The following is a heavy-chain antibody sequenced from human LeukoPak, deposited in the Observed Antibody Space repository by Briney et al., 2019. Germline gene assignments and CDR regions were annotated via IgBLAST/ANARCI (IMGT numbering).Heavy chain of an antibody. D-gene: IGHD4-17*01. CDR1: GITFSNYA. V-gene: IGHV3-23*01. CDR2: ISGSAHKI. J-gene: IGHJ3*02. Sequence: GGSLRLSCVASGITFSNYAVSWVRQAPEKGLDWVSVISGSAHKIRYADSVKGRFTISRDNSENTLYLQMNSLRAEDTAVYYCARDLFSPFVTTSLGSAFDIWGQGTMVTVSS. CDR3: ARDLFSPFVTTSLGSAFDI.